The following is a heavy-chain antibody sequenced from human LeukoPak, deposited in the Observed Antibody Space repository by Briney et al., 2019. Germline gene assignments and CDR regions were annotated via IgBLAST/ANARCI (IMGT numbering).Heavy chain of an antibody. J-gene: IGHJ4*02. Sequence: SETLSLTCTVSGGSISSSSYYWGWIRQPPGKGLEWIGSIYYSGSTYYNPSLKSRVTISVDTSKNQFSLKLSSVTAADTAVYYCARTGEMATLQRAAFDYWGQGTLVTVSS. CDR1: GGSISSSSYY. CDR3: ARTGEMATLQRAAFDY. V-gene: IGHV4-39*07. CDR2: IYYSGST. D-gene: IGHD5-24*01.